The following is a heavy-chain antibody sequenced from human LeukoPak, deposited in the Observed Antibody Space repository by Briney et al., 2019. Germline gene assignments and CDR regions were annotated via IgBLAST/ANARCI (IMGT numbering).Heavy chain of an antibody. D-gene: IGHD2-15*01. CDR2: IKQDGSEK. CDR3: ARDCSGGSCYSY. J-gene: IGHJ4*02. CDR1: GFTFSSYG. V-gene: IGHV3-7*01. Sequence: GGSLRLSCAASGFTFSSYGMSWVRQAPGKGLEWVANIKQDGSEKYYVDSVKGRFTISRDNAKNSLYLQMNSLRAEDTAVYYCARDCSGGSCYSYWGQGTLVTVSS.